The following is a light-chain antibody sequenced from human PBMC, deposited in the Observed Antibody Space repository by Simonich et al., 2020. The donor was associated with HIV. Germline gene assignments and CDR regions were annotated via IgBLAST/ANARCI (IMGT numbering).Light chain of an antibody. V-gene: IGKV4-1*01. CDR3: QQYNSYPFT. CDR1: QSVLYSSNNKNY. Sequence: DIVMTQSPDSLAVSLGERATINCKSSQSVLYSSNNKNYLTWYQKKPGQPPKLLIYWASTRESGVPDRFSGSGSGTDFTLTISSLQAEDVAVYYCQQYNSYPFTFGPGTKVDVK. CDR2: WAS. J-gene: IGKJ3*01.